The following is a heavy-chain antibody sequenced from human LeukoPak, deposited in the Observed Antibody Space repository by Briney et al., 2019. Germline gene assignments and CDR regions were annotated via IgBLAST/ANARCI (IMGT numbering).Heavy chain of an antibody. D-gene: IGHD5-18*01. V-gene: IGHV1-18*01. CDR3: ARGIPWIQLWLTSYYFDY. Sequence: ASVKVSCKASGYTFTSYGISWVRQAPGQGLEWMGWISAYNGNTNYAQKLQGRVTMTTDTSTSTAYMELRSLRSDDTAVYYCARGIPWIQLWLTSYYFDYWGQGTLVTVSS. CDR2: ISAYNGNT. J-gene: IGHJ4*02. CDR1: GYTFTSYG.